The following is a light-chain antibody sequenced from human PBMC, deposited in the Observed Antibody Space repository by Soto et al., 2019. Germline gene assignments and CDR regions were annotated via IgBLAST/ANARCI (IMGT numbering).Light chain of an antibody. J-gene: IGKJ3*01. CDR2: GAS. CDR3: QQYGSSPFT. V-gene: IGKV3-20*01. CDR1: QSVSSSY. Sequence: EFVLTQSPGTLSLSPGERATLSCRASQSVSSSYLAWYQQKPGQAPRLVIYGASSRATGIPDRFSGSGSGTDFTLTISRLEPEDFAVYYCQQYGSSPFTFGPGTKVDIK.